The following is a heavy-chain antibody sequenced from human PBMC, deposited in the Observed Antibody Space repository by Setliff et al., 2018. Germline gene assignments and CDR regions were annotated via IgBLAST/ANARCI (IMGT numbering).Heavy chain of an antibody. CDR3: VCFSWRGCSGDTCYSGDDSFDM. CDR2: TSGGGGFST. J-gene: IGHJ3*02. Sequence: GGSLRLSCAASGFTFSSFAMSWVRQAPGKGLEWVSTTSGGGGFSTYYAGSVKGRFTISRDNSNLYLQMNSLRVEDSAIYYCVCFSWRGCSGDTCYSGDDSFDMWGQGTVVTVSS. D-gene: IGHD2-15*01. V-gene: IGHV3-23*01. CDR1: GFTFSSFA.